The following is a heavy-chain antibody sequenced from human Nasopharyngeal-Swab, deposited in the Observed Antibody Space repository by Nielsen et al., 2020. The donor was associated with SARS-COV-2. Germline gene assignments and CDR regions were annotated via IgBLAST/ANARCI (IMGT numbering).Heavy chain of an antibody. CDR3: ARIMQVAATGDYFDY. V-gene: IGHV2-70*01. Sequence: SGPTLVKPTQTLTLTCTFSGFSLSTSGMCVSWIRQPPGKALEWLALIDWDDDKYYSTSLKTRLTISKDTSKNQVVLTMTNMDPVDTVTYYCARIMQVAATGDYFDYWGQGTLVTVSS. J-gene: IGHJ4*02. D-gene: IGHD6-19*01. CDR1: GFSLSTSGMC. CDR2: IDWDDDK.